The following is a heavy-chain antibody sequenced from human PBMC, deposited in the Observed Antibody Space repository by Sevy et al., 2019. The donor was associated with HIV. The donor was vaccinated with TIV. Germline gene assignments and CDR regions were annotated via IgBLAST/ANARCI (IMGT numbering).Heavy chain of an antibody. J-gene: IGHJ4*02. CDR1: GFTVNDKY. CDR3: VSLFLSYRSGWSYFDY. D-gene: IGHD6-19*01. CDR2: IFRSGST. V-gene: IGHV3-66*02. Sequence: GGSLRLSCAISGFTVNDKYIIWVRQAPGKGLEWVSVIFRSGSTYYADSAKGRFTISRDNSKNTVDLQMNSVRAADTAVYYCVSLFLSYRSGWSYFDYWGQGTLVTVSS.